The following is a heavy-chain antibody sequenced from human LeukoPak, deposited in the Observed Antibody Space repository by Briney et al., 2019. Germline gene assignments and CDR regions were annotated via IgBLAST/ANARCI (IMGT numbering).Heavy chain of an antibody. Sequence: GGSLRLSCAASGFSFDDYAMHWVRQAPGKGLEWVSLITWDGGNTYYADSVKGRFTISRDNSKNSLYLQMNSLRTGDTALYYCAKDSGYCGGDCYPDYWGQGTLVTVSS. CDR2: ITWDGGNT. CDR1: GFSFDDYA. J-gene: IGHJ4*02. V-gene: IGHV3-43D*03. CDR3: AKDSGYCGGDCYPDY. D-gene: IGHD2-21*02.